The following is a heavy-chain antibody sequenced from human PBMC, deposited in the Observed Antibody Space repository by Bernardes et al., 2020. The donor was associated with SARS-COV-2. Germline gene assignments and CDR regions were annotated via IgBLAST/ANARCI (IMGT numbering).Heavy chain of an antibody. Sequence: ASVKVSCKASGYIFTTYGITWVRQAPGQGLEWMGWINPYNGNTNYVQNLQGRVTMTTDTSTTTAYLELRSLRSDDTAVYYCARDHGKWLLSYWGQGTLVTVSS. CDR2: INPYNGNT. CDR3: ARDHGKWLLSY. D-gene: IGHD5-12*01. V-gene: IGHV1-18*04. CDR1: GYIFTTYG. J-gene: IGHJ4*02.